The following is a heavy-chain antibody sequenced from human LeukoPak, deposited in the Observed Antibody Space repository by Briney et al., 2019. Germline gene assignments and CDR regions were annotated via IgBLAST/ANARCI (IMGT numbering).Heavy chain of an antibody. D-gene: IGHD3-16*01. CDR2: IWYDGSTK. J-gene: IGHJ4*02. Sequence: GGSLRLSCAASGFTFSSHGMHWVRQAPGKGLEWVAVIWYDGSTKYYADSVRGRFTISRDNSKNTLSLQMNSLRAEDTAVYYCARWGPDKRFDYWGQGALVTVSS. V-gene: IGHV3-33*01. CDR3: ARWGPDKRFDY. CDR1: GFTFSSHG.